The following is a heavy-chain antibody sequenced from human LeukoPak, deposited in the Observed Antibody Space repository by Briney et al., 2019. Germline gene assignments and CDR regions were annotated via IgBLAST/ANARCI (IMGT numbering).Heavy chain of an antibody. CDR1: GFTFSSYG. CDR2: IWYDGSNK. V-gene: IGHV3-33*06. CDR3: AKSDSSGYYYAEGGSFDY. D-gene: IGHD3-22*01. J-gene: IGHJ4*02. Sequence: PGGSLRLSCAASGFTFSSYGMHWVRQAPGKGLEWVAVIWYDGSNKYYADSVKGRFTIPRDNSKNTLYLQMNSLRAEDTAVYYCAKSDSSGYYYAEGGSFDYWGQGTLVTVSS.